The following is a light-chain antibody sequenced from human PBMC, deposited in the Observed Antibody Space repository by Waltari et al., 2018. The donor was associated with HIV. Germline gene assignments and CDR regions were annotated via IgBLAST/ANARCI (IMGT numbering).Light chain of an antibody. CDR3: QQYYSPPL. CDR1: KSVLYNSNNKNY. Sequence: DIVMTQSPDSLAVSLGERATINCKSSKSVLYNSNNKNYLAWYQQKPGQPPKLLIYWSSTRDSGVPERFSGSGSGTDFTLTISILQAEDVAVYYCQQYYSPPLFGGGTKVEIK. J-gene: IGKJ4*01. V-gene: IGKV4-1*01. CDR2: WSS.